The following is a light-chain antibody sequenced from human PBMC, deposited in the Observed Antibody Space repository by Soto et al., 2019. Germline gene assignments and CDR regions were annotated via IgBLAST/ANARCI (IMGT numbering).Light chain of an antibody. J-gene: IGKJ4*01. CDR3: LQHFMYPLT. CDR2: SAS. CDR1: QGIRND. V-gene: IGKV1-17*01. Sequence: DIQMTQSPSSLSASVGDRVTITCRASQGIRNDFGWYQQKPGMAPKRLIYSASTLQGGVPSRFSGSASVTEFTLTISSLQPEDFAPYYCLQHFMYPLTFGGGPKVEIK.